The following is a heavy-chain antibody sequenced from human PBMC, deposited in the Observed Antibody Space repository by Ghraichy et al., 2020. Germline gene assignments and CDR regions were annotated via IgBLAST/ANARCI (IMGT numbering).Heavy chain of an antibody. CDR3: ARVRYSTGRVWGWLDP. CDR2: TYYNGNT. J-gene: IGHJ5*02. V-gene: IGHV4-59*01. Sequence: SETLSLTCNVSGGLITSYYWSWIRQTPGKGLEWIGYTYYNGNTVYNPSLKSRVTISVDILKNHFSLRLTSLTAADTAIYYCARVRYSTGRVWGWLDPWGQGTQVTVAS. CDR1: GGLITSYY. D-gene: IGHD2-8*02.